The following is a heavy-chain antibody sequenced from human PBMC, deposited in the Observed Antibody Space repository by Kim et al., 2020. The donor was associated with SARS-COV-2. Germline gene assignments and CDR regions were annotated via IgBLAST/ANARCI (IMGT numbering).Heavy chain of an antibody. CDR3: ARVRGDYGDYYFDY. CDR2: ISSSSSYT. Sequence: GGSLRLSCAASGFTFSDYYMSWIRQAPGKGLEWVSYISSSSSYTNYADSVKGRFTISRDNAKNSLYLQMNSLRAEDTAVHYCARVRGDYGDYYFDYWGQGPLVTVSS. V-gene: IGHV3-11*05. J-gene: IGHJ4*02. CDR1: GFTFSDYY. D-gene: IGHD4-17*01.